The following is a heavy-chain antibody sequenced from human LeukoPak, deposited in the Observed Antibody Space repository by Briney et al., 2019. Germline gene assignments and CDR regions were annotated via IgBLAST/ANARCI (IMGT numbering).Heavy chain of an antibody. CDR2: IYPGDSDT. V-gene: IGHV5-51*01. CDR3: SRLVAVAGMEGYYYYYYYMDV. Sequence: GESLKISCKGSGYSFTSYWIGWVRQMPGKGLEWMGIIYPGDSDTRYSPSFQGQVTISADKSISTAYLQWSSLKASDTAMYYCSRLVAVAGMEGYYYYYYYMDVWGKGTTVTVSS. CDR1: GYSFTSYW. D-gene: IGHD6-19*01. J-gene: IGHJ6*03.